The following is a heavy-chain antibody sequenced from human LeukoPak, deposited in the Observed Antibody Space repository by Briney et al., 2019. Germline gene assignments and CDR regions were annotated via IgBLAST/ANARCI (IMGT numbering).Heavy chain of an antibody. CDR1: GGSFSGYY. CDR2: INHSGST. J-gene: IGHJ4*02. CDR3: ARASDYGFFDY. Sequence: KPSETLSLTCAVYGGSFSGYYWSWIRQPLGKGLEWIGEINHSGSTNYNPSLKSRVTISVDTSKNQFSLKLSSVTAADTAVYYCARASDYGFFDYWGQGTLVTVSS. V-gene: IGHV4-34*01. D-gene: IGHD4-17*01.